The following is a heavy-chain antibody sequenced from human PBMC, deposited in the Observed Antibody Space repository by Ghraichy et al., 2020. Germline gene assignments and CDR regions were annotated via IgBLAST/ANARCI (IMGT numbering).Heavy chain of an antibody. CDR3: ATGHSSSSGGAFDI. D-gene: IGHD6-6*01. CDR2: VYPSGNT. J-gene: IGHJ3*02. Sequence: LRLSCTVSGGSFSSSSYYWSWIRQPAGKGLEWLGRVYPSGNTDYNPSFNSRLTISLGTSQNQFSLRLTSVTATDTAVYYCATGHSSSSGGAFDIWGQGAMVTVSS. V-gene: IGHV4-61*02. CDR1: GGSFSSSSYY.